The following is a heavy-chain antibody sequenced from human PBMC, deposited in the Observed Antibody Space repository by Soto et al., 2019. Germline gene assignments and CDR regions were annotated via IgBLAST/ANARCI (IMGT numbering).Heavy chain of an antibody. J-gene: IGHJ4*02. CDR2: ISSDGGDT. Sequence: EVQLLESGGDLVQPGGSLRLSCTTYRFRFSSYAMSWVRQAPGKGLEWVSGISSDGGDTYYAGFVGGRFTISRDNSRNTLHLQMNSLRVEDTAVYYCTKRDAFGEIDYWGQGTLVTVSS. CDR3: TKRDAFGEIDY. V-gene: IGHV3-23*01. D-gene: IGHD3-16*01. CDR1: RFRFSSYA.